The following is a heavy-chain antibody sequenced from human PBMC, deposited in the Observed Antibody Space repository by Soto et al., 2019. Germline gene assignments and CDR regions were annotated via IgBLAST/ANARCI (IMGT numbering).Heavy chain of an antibody. J-gene: IGHJ4*02. Sequence: EMQLVESGGSLVQPGGSLRLSCAASGFTFRKHGMSWVRQAPGKGLEWVANFGGRGNEIYYVDSVRGRFTISRDNARNSLCLQMNGLRVEDTGVYSCVGDDWGQAQYRGQGTLVTVSS. D-gene: IGHD2-21*01. CDR1: GFTFRKHG. V-gene: IGHV3-7*04. CDR3: VGDDWGQAQY. CDR2: FGGRGNEI.